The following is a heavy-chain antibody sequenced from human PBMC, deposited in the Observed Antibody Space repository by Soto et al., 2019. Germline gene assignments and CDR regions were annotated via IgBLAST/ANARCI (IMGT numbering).Heavy chain of an antibody. CDR1: GFTFSSYA. J-gene: IGHJ4*02. Sequence: QVQLVESGGGVVQPGRSLRLSCAASGFTFSSYAMHWVRQAPGKGLEWVAVISYDGSNKYYADSVKGRFTISRDNSKNTLYLQMNSLRAEDTAVYYCARTRNRVDAGEYDYWGQGTLVTVSS. CDR3: ARTRNRVDAGEYDY. V-gene: IGHV3-30-3*01. D-gene: IGHD3-10*01. CDR2: ISYDGSNK.